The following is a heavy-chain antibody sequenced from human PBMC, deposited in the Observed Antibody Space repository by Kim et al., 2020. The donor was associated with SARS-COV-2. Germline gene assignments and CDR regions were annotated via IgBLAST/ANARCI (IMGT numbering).Heavy chain of an antibody. V-gene: IGHV3-30*04. CDR1: GFTFSSYA. CDR2: ISYDGSNK. Sequence: GGSLRLSCAASGFTFSSYAMHWVRQAPGKGLEWVAVISYDGSNKYYADSVKGRFTISRDNSKNTLYLQMNSLRAEDTAVYYCARDFGPRYYYGSGNWFDPWGQGTLVTVSS. J-gene: IGHJ5*02. D-gene: IGHD3-10*01. CDR3: ARDFGPRYYYGSGNWFDP.